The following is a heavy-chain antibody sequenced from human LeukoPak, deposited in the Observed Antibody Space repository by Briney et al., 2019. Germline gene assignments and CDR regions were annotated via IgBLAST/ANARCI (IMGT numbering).Heavy chain of an antibody. Sequence: GGSLRLSCAASGFTFSSYSMNWVRQAPGKGLEWVSSISSSSSYIYYADSVKGRFTISRDNAKNSLYLQMNSLRAEDTAVYYCAIYRSNAFDIWGQGTWVTVSS. V-gene: IGHV3-21*04. CDR1: GFTFSSYS. D-gene: IGHD3-3*02. CDR3: AIYRSNAFDI. CDR2: ISSSSSYI. J-gene: IGHJ3*02.